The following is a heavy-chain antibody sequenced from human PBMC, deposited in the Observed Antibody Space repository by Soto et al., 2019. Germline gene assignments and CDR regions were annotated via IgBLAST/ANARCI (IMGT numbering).Heavy chain of an antibody. Sequence: PGESLKISCKGSGYSFTTYWIGWVRQMPGKGLEWMGIIYPGDSDTRYSPSFQGHVTISADKSINTAYLQWSSLKASDTAMYYCARPAYYDFWSGSDAFDIWGQGTMVTVSS. D-gene: IGHD3-3*01. J-gene: IGHJ3*02. CDR1: GYSFTTYW. CDR2: IYPGDSDT. V-gene: IGHV5-51*01. CDR3: ARPAYYDFWSGSDAFDI.